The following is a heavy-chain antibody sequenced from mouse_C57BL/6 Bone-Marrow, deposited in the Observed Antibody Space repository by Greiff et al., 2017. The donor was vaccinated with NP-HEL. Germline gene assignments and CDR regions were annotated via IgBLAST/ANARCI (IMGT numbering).Heavy chain of an antibody. CDR2: IYPGNSDT. CDR1: GYTFTSYW. CDR3: TRTFITTVVATPYWYFDV. Sequence: EVKVEESGTVLARPGASVKMSCKTSGYTFTSYWMHWVKQRPGQGLEWIGAIYPGNSDTSYNQKFKGKAKLTAVTSASTAYMELSSLTNEDSAVYYCTRTFITTVVATPYWYFDVWGTGTTVTVSS. J-gene: IGHJ1*03. V-gene: IGHV1-5*01. D-gene: IGHD1-1*01.